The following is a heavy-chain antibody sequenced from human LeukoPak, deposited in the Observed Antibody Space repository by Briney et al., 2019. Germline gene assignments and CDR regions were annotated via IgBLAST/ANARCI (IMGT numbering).Heavy chain of an antibody. CDR1: GGSISSGSYY. J-gene: IGHJ5*02. V-gene: IGHV4-61*02. D-gene: IGHD3-10*01. CDR2: IYTSGST. CDR3: ARGVPPFSDWFDP. Sequence: SETLSLTCTVSGGSISSGSYYWSWIRQPAGKGLEWIGRIYTSGSTNYNPSLKSRVTISVDTSNNQFSLRLSSVTAADTAVYYCARGVPPFSDWFDPWGQGTLVTVSS.